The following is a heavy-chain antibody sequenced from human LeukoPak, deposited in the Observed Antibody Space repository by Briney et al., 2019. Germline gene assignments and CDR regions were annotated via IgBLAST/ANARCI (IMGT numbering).Heavy chain of an antibody. CDR1: GFTFSSYA. D-gene: IGHD3-10*01. CDR3: AGDPSFFSYGSGSYFDN. J-gene: IGHJ5*02. V-gene: IGHV3-23*01. Sequence: GGSLRLSCAASGFTFSSYAMSWVRQAPGKGLEWVSAISGSGGSTYYADSVKGRFTISRDNSKNTLYLQMNSLRAEDTAVYYCAGDPSFFSYGSGSYFDNWGQGTLVTVSS. CDR2: ISGSGGST.